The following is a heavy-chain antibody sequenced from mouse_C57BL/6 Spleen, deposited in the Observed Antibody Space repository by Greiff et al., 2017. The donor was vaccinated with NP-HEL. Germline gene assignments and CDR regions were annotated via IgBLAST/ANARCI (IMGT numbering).Heavy chain of an antibody. J-gene: IGHJ3*01. Sequence: EVQLQQSGPGLVKPSQSLSLPCSVPGYSITSGYYWNWIRQFPGNKLEWMGYISYDGSNNYNPSLKNQISITRDTSKNQFFLKLNSVTTEDTATYYGARDSSGYWFAYWGQGTLVTVSA. CDR3: ARDSSGYWFAY. D-gene: IGHD3-2*02. V-gene: IGHV3-6*01. CDR2: ISYDGSN. CDR1: GYSITSGYY.